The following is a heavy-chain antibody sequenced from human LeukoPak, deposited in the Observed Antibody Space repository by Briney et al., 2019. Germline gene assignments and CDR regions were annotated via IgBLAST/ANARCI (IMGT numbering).Heavy chain of an antibody. V-gene: IGHV4-34*01. Sequence: SETLSLTCAVYGGSFSGYYWGWIRQPPGKGLEWIGSIYHSGSGSAYYNPSLKSRVTISVDTSRDHFSLELSSVTAADTAVYYCARYCSNSNCHMFDYWGQGTLVTVSS. D-gene: IGHD2-2*01. CDR1: GGSFSGYY. CDR3: ARYCSNSNCHMFDY. CDR2: IYHSGSGSA. J-gene: IGHJ4*02.